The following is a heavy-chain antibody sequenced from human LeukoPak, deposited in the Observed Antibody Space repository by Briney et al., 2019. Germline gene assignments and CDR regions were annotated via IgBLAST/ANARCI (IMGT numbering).Heavy chain of an antibody. D-gene: IGHD4-17*01. V-gene: IGHV4-31*03. CDR2: IYYSGST. Sequence: SETLSLTCTVSGGSISSGGYYWSWIPQHPGKGLKWIGYIYYSGSTYYNPSLKSRVTISVDTSKNQFSLKLSSVTAADTAVYYCARGGYGDYDLYFQHWGQGTLVTVSS. CDR1: GGSISSGGYY. J-gene: IGHJ1*01. CDR3: ARGGYGDYDLYFQH.